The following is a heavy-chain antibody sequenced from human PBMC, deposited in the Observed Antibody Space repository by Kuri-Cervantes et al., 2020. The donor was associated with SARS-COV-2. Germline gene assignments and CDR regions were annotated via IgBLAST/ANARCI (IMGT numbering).Heavy chain of an antibody. CDR1: GYTFTGYY. D-gene: IGHD3-22*01. CDR2: INPNSGGT. Sequence: ASVKVSCKASGYTFTGYYMHWVRQAPGQGLEWMGWINPNSGGTNYAQKFQGWVTITRDTSASTAYMELSSLRSEDTAVYYCARDTYYYDSSGYYYGRFDYWGQGTLVTVSS. J-gene: IGHJ4*01. CDR3: ARDTYYYDSSGYYYGRFDY. V-gene: IGHV1-2*04.